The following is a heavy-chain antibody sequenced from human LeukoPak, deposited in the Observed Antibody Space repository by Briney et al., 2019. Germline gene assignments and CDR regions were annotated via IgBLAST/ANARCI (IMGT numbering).Heavy chain of an antibody. CDR3: ARRYCSSTSCYAGGGWFDP. CDR1: GGSISSYY. Sequence: SETLSLTYTVSGGSISSYYWSWIRQPPGKGLEWIGYIYYSGSTNYNPSLKSRVTISVDTSKNQFSLKLSSVTAADTAVYYCARRYCSSTSCYAGGGWFDPWGQGTLVTVSS. D-gene: IGHD2-2*01. J-gene: IGHJ5*02. V-gene: IGHV4-59*08. CDR2: IYYSGST.